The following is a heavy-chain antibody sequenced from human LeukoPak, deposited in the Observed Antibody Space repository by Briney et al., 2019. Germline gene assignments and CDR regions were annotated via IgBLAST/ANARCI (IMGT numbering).Heavy chain of an antibody. J-gene: IGHJ5*02. CDR1: GFTVSSNY. D-gene: IGHD4-17*01. CDR3: ARGATVTMSWFDP. V-gene: IGHV4-34*01. Sequence: KPGGSLRLSCAASGFTVSSNYMSWVRQPPGKGLEWIGEINHSGSTNYNPSLKSRVTISVDTSKNQFSLKLSSVTAADTAVYYCARGATVTMSWFDPWGQGTLVTVPS. CDR2: INHSGST.